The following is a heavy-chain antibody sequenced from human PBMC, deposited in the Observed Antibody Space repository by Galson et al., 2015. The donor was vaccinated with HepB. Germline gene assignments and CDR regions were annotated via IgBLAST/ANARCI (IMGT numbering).Heavy chain of an antibody. CDR1: GFTFSSYW. CDR3: ARGYFGAAQYLNWFDP. CDR2: INSDGSST. Sequence: SLRLSCAASGFTFSSYWMHWVRQAPGKGLVWVSRINSDGSSTSYADSVKGRFTISRDNAKNTLYLQMNSLRAEDTAVYYCARGYFGAAQYLNWFDPWGQGTLVTVSS. J-gene: IGHJ5*02. D-gene: IGHD3-10*01. V-gene: IGHV3-74*01.